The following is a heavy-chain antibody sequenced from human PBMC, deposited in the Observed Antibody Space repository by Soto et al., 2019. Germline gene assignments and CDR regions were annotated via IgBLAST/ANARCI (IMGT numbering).Heavy chain of an antibody. CDR2: IYYSGNT. J-gene: IGHJ4*02. CDR1: GGSISSYD. V-gene: IGHV4-59*08. Sequence: SETLSLTCSVAGGSISSYDGSWVRDSPGKGLEWIGYIYYSGNTNYNPSLKSRVTMSVDTSKNQFSLKLSSVTATDTAVYYCARGRYASYFDYWGQGMQVTVSS. CDR3: ARGRYASYFDY. D-gene: IGHD5-12*01.